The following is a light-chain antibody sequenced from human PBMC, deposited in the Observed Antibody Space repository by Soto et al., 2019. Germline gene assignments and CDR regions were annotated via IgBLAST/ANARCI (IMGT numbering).Light chain of an antibody. J-gene: IGKJ4*01. CDR1: QDISNF. CDR3: QQCKIAPFT. Sequence: DIQMTQSPSSLSAFVGDTVTITCRASQDISNFLAWYQQKPGKVPKLLIYAASTLQSGVPSRFSGSGSGTDFTLTISSLQPEDVATYYCQQCKIAPFTFGGGTKVEMK. V-gene: IGKV1-27*01. CDR2: AAS.